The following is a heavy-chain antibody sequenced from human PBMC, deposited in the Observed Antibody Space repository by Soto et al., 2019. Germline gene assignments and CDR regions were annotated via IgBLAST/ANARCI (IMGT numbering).Heavy chain of an antibody. CDR2: IYYSGST. Sequence: PSETLSLTCTVSGGSISSYYWSWIRQPPGKGLEWIGYIYYSGSTNYNPSLKSRVTISVDTSKNQFSLKPSSVTAADTAVYYCARVEGDADYGSGSYAGGMDVWGQGTTVTVSS. J-gene: IGHJ6*02. CDR1: GGSISSYY. CDR3: ARVEGDADYGSGSYAGGMDV. D-gene: IGHD3-10*01. V-gene: IGHV4-59*01.